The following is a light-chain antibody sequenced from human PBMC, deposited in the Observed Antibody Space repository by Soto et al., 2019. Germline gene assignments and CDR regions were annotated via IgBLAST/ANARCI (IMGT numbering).Light chain of an antibody. CDR2: AAS. J-gene: IGKJ4*01. V-gene: IGKV1-27*01. CDR1: QGISNY. CDR3: QKYNSALGRT. Sequence: DIQMTQSPSSLSASVGDRVTITCRASQGISNYLAWYQQKPGKVPKLLIYAASNLQSGFPSRFSGSGSGTDFTLTISSLQPEDVATYYCQKYNSALGRTFGGGTKVEIK.